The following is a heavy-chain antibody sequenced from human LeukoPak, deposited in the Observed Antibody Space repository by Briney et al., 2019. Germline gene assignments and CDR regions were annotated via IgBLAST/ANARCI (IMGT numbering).Heavy chain of an antibody. J-gene: IGHJ3*01. CDR1: GGSISSYY. CDR2: IYYNGRT. Sequence: PSETLSLTCTVSGGSISSYYGSWIRQPPGKGLEWIGYIYYNGRTTYNPSLSSRVTISVDMSKNQFSLKLSSVSAADTAIYYCARHGGTVAVNDAFDVWGQGTVVTVSS. D-gene: IGHD1-1*01. V-gene: IGHV4-59*08. CDR3: ARHGGTVAVNDAFDV.